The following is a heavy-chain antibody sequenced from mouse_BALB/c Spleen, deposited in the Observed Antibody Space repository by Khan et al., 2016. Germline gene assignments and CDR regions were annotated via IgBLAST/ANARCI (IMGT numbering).Heavy chain of an antibody. D-gene: IGHD2-2*01. J-gene: IGHJ3*01. Sequence: EVQLQESGPGLVKPSQSLSLTCTVTGYSITSDYAWNWIRQFPRNKLECLGYISSSGTTISNSSLKSRISITRDTSKNQFFLQLNSVTTDDTATYYCTRSGALYGYFTYWGQGTLVTVSA. V-gene: IGHV3-2*02. CDR2: ISSSGTT. CDR3: TRSGALYGYFTY. CDR1: GYSITSDYA.